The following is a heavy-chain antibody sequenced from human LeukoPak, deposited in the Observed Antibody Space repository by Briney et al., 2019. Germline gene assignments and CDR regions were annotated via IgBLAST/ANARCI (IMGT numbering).Heavy chain of an antibody. J-gene: IGHJ3*02. V-gene: IGHV3-21*01. CDR2: ISSSGSYI. D-gene: IGHD6-13*01. Sequence: GGSLRLSCAASGFTFSSYSMNWVRQAPGKGLEWVSSISSSGSYIYYADSVKGRFTISRDNAKNSLYLQMNSLRAEDTAVYYCARGDTVAGAFDIWGQGTMVTVSS. CDR1: GFTFSSYS. CDR3: ARGDTVAGAFDI.